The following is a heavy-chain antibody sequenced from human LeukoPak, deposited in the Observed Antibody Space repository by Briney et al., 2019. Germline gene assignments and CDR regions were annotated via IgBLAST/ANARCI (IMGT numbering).Heavy chain of an antibody. CDR2: MNPNSGNT. J-gene: IGHJ3*02. CDR1: GYTFTSYD. CDR3: ARVYVYDFFLDI. Sequence: ASVKVSCKASGYTFTSYDINWVRQATGQGLEWMGWMNPNSGNTGYAQKFQGRVTITRNTSISTAYMELSSLRSEDTAVYYCARVYVYDFFLDIWGQGTVVTVSS. V-gene: IGHV1-8*03. D-gene: IGHD2/OR15-2a*01.